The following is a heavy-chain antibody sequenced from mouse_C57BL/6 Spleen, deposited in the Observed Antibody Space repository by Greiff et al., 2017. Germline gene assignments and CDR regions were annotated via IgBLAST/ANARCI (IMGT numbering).Heavy chain of an antibody. D-gene: IGHD1-1*02. Sequence: EVKLVESGGGLVKPGGSLKLSCAASGFTFSSYAMSWVRQTPEKRLEWVATISDGGSYTYYPDNVKGRFTISRDNAKNNLYLQMSQLKSEDTAMYYCARGYGDYYAMDYWGQGTSVTVSS. CDR1: GFTFSSYA. V-gene: IGHV5-4*03. CDR2: ISDGGSYT. J-gene: IGHJ4*01. CDR3: ARGYGDYYAMDY.